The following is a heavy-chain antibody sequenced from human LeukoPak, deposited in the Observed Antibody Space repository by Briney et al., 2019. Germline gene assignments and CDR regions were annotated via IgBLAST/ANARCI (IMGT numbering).Heavy chain of an antibody. CDR2: IYYSGST. Sequence: SQTLSLTCTVSGCSISSGHYYWSWIRQPPGKGLEWIGYIYYSGSTYYNPSLKSRVTISVDTSKNQFSLKLSSVTAADTAVYYCARHCSSPSCYLGYFDYWGQGTLVTVSS. CDR3: ARHCSSPSCYLGYFDY. J-gene: IGHJ4*02. V-gene: IGHV4-30-4*08. CDR1: GCSISSGHYY. D-gene: IGHD2-2*01.